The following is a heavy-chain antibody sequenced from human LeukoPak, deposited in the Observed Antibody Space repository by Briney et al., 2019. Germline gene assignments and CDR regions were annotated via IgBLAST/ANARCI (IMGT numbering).Heavy chain of an antibody. CDR3: ARDQDSSGDDAFDI. Sequence: GGSLRLSCAASGFTFSNAWMSWVRQAPGKGPEWVGRIQSKTDGWTTDYAAPVKGRFTISRDDSKNTLYLQMNSLRAEDTAVYYCARDQDSSGDDAFDIWGQGTMVTVSS. CDR2: IQSKTDGWTT. J-gene: IGHJ3*02. V-gene: IGHV3-15*01. CDR1: GFTFSNAW. D-gene: IGHD6-19*01.